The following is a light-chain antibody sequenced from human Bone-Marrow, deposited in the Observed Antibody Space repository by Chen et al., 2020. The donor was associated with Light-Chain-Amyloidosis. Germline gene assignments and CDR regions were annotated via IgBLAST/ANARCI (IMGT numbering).Light chain of an antibody. CDR1: SSNIGSNY. CDR3: ATWDDSLSGWV. J-gene: IGLJ3*02. V-gene: IGLV1-47*01. CDR2: KSN. Sequence: QSVLTQPPSASGTPGQRVTISCSGSSSNIGSNYVIWYQPLPGTAPKLLLYKSNERPSGVPERVSGSKSGSSASLAISGLRSEDEADYYCATWDDSLSGWVFGGGTKLTVL.